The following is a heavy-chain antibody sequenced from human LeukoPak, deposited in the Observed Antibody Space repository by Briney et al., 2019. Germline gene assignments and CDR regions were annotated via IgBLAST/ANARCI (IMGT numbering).Heavy chain of an antibody. CDR2: INPSGGFT. V-gene: IGHV1-46*01. CDR3: ARDQSGEWELLSGWWFDP. D-gene: IGHD1-26*01. J-gene: IGHJ5*02. Sequence: ASVKVSCKASGYSFSTHWMHWVRQATGQGLEWMGIINPSGGFTSYAQKLQGRVTVTRDMSTSTVYMELSNLRSEDTAVYYCARDQSGEWELLSGWWFDPWGQGTLVTVSS. CDR1: GYSFSTHW.